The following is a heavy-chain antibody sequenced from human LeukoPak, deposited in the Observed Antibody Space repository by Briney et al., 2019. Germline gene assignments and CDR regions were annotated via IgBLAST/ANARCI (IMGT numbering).Heavy chain of an antibody. V-gene: IGHV6-1*01. J-gene: IGHJ4*02. CDR2: TYYRSKWFY. CDR3: AREYLGGYLIY. Sequence: SQTLSLTCAISGESVSSNNSAWTWIRQSPSRGLEWLGRTYYRSKWFYDYSVSVKSRITINPDTSNHQFFLQLTSVTPEDTAVYYCAREYLGGYLIYWGQGTLVTVSS. CDR1: GESVSSNNSA. D-gene: IGHD3-16*02.